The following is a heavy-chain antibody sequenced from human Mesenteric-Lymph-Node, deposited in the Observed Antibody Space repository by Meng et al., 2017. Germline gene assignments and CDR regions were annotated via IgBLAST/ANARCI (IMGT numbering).Heavy chain of an antibody. J-gene: IGHJ5*02. V-gene: IGHV3-7*01. D-gene: IGHD2-21*02. Sequence: VLLVGLGGGFVPPGGSVKVPWDASGFTFSSYGMSWVRQAPGKGLEWVANIKQDGSEKYYVDSVKGRFTISRDNAKNSLYLQMNSLRAEDTAVYYCARDKHIVVVTAIGWFDPWGQGTLVTVSS. CDR1: GFTFSSYG. CDR3: ARDKHIVVVTAIGWFDP. CDR2: IKQDGSEK.